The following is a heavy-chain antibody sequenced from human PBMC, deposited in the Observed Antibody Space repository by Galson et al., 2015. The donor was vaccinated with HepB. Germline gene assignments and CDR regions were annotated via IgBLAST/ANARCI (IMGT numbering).Heavy chain of an antibody. J-gene: IGHJ5*02. CDR1: GFTFSRHG. D-gene: IGHD1-7*01. CDR2: IWYDGSKK. Sequence: SLRLSCAASGFTFSRHGMHWVRQAPGKGLEWVAVIWYDGSKKYYADSVKGRFIISRDNSKNTLYLQINSLRAEDTGVYYCAREGPPGTTTDGDWFDPWGQGTLVTVSS. CDR3: AREGPPGTTTDGDWFDP. V-gene: IGHV3-33*01.